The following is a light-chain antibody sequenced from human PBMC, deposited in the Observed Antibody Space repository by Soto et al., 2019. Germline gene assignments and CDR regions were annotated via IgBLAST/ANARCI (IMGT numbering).Light chain of an antibody. CDR2: EVN. CDR1: SSDIGSYNR. CDR3: NSFTTSSTYV. V-gene: IGLV2-18*02. Sequence: QSALTQPASVSGSPGPSITISCTGTSSDIGSYNRVSWYQQLPGTAPKLIIYEVNNRPSGVPDRFSGSKSGNTASLTISGLQAEDEADYYCNSFTTSSTYVFGTGTKVTVL. J-gene: IGLJ1*01.